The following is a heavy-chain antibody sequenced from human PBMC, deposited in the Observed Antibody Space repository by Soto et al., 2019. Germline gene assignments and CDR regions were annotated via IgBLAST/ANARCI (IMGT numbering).Heavy chain of an antibody. CDR1: GGSISSYY. V-gene: IGHV4-59*01. CDR3: ASGVTGPEAFDI. CDR2: IYYSGST. D-gene: IGHD1-20*01. J-gene: IGHJ3*02. Sequence: QVQLQESGPGLVKPSETLSLTCTVSGGSISSYYWGWIRQPPGKGLEWIGYIYYSGSTNYNPSLKSRVTISVDTSKNQFSLKLSSVTAADTAVYYCASGVTGPEAFDIWGQGTMVTVSS.